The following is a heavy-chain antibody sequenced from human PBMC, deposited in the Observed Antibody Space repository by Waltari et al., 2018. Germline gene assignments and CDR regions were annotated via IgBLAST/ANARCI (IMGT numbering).Heavy chain of an antibody. D-gene: IGHD4-4*01. Sequence: QVTLKESGPALVKPTQTLTLTCTFSGFSLSTSGMRVSWIRQPPGKALEWLARIDWDDDKFYSTSLKTRLTISKDTSKNQVVLRMTNMDPVDTATYYCARISPDYSNYIHFDYWGQGTLVTVSS. CDR2: IDWDDDK. CDR3: ARISPDYSNYIHFDY. J-gene: IGHJ4*02. CDR1: GFSLSTSGMR. V-gene: IGHV2-70*04.